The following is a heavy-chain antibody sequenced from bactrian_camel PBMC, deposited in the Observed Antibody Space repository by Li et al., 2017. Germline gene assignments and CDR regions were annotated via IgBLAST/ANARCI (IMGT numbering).Heavy chain of an antibody. CDR1: GDTSNSNC. D-gene: IGHD3*01. J-gene: IGHJ4*01. CDR2: IYTDGRDDGLT. Sequence: VQLVESGGGSVQAGDSLTLSCAAAGDTSNSNCVGWYRQRPRKQREGVAAIYTDGRDDGLTHYVDSVKGRFTIVRDAAKRTLYLQMTDLKPEDTAMYYCAAGWTTIPVMKTYAWASYEGQGTQVTVS. V-gene: IGHV3S54*01.